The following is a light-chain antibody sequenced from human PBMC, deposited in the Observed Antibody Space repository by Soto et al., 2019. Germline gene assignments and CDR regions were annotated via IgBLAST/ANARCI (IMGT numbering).Light chain of an antibody. J-gene: IGLJ2*01. V-gene: IGLV5-45*03. CDR3: MIWHSSALGVV. CDR2: YKSDSDK. Sequence: QPVLTQPSSLSASPGASASLTCTLRSGINVGTYRIYWYQQKPGSPPQYLLRYKSDSDKQQGSGVPSRFSGSKDASANAGILLISGLQSEDEADYYCMIWHSSALGVVFGGGTKLTVL. CDR1: SGINVGTYR.